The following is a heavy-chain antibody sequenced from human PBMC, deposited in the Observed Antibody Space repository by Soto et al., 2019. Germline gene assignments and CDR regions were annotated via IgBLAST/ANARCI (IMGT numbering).Heavy chain of an antibody. V-gene: IGHV1-8*02. CDR2: VTPRNGDT. D-gene: IGHD3-9*01. Sequence: ASVKVSCKASGYTFTSYDINWVRQAAGQGPEWMGSVTPRNGDTAFAQKYQGRVTVTSNTSMSTVYMELSSLRPDDTAVYYCARGGSDWARRNDFDYWG. J-gene: IGHJ4*01. CDR3: ARGGSDWARRNDFDY. CDR1: GYTFTSYD.